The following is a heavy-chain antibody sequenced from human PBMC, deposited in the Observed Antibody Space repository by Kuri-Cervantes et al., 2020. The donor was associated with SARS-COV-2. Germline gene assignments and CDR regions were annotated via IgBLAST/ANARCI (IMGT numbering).Heavy chain of an antibody. J-gene: IGHJ5*02. CDR1: GGSISSYY. V-gene: IGHV4-34*01. Sequence: ESLKISCTVSGGSISSYYWNWIRQPPGKGLEWIGEINHSGSTNYNPSLKSRVTISVDTSKNQFSLKLSSMTAAGTAVYYCARGSPRGYSSSSTRRNWFDPWGQGTLVTVSS. CDR2: INHSGST. CDR3: ARGSPRGYSSSSTRRNWFDP. D-gene: IGHD6-13*01.